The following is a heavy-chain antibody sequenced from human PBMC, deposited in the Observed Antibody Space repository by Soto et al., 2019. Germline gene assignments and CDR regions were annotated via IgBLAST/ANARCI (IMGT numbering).Heavy chain of an antibody. CDR2: IYHSGST. CDR1: AGSPRRCTG. CDR3: ARVLGNDAFDI. V-gene: IGHV4-4*02. J-gene: IGHJ3*02. D-gene: IGHD3-3*02. Sequence: VSAGSPRRCTGWSWVRQPPGKGLEWIGEIYHSGSTNYNPSLKSRVTISVDKSKNQFSLKLSSVTAADTAVYYCARVLGNDAFDIWGQGTMVT.